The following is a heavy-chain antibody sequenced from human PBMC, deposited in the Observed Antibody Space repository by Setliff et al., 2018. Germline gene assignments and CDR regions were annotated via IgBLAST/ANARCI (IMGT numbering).Heavy chain of an antibody. CDR1: GGFIRDYY. CDR2: IYYRGTT. V-gene: IGHV4-59*01. CDR3: AAVGIDAGGGWFDP. D-gene: IGHD1-26*01. J-gene: IGHJ5*02. Sequence: PSETLSLTCTVSGGFIRDYYWNWIRQSPGKGLEWIGYIYYRGTTNYNSSLKSRVTISIDMSKNQFSLKLSSATAADTAVYFCAAVGIDAGGGWFDPWGLGILVTVSS.